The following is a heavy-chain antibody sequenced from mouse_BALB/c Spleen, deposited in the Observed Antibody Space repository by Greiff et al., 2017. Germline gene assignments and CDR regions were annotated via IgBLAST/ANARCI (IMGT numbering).Heavy chain of an antibody. CDR1: GFNIKDYY. Sequence: EVQLQQSGAELVRPGALVKLSCKASGFNIKDYYMHWVKQRPEQGLEWIGWIDPENGNTIYDPKFQGKASITADTSSNTAYLQLSSLTSEDTAVYYCVSIYYDQAHYFDYWGQGTTLTVSS. CDR3: VSIYYDQAHYFDY. V-gene: IGHV14-1*02. D-gene: IGHD2-4*01. CDR2: IDPENGNT. J-gene: IGHJ2*01.